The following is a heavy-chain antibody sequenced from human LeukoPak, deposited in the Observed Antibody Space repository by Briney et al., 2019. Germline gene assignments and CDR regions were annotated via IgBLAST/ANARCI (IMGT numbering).Heavy chain of an antibody. D-gene: IGHD3-3*01. Sequence: PSETLSLTCTVSGGSISSANYYWGWIRQPPGKGLEWIATIYYSGSTYYNPSLKSRVAISVDTSENQFSLKLTSVTAADSAVYFCARHSSDFWTGYYFGNWFDPWGQGTLVTVSS. CDR2: IYYSGST. V-gene: IGHV4-39*01. CDR1: GGSISSANYY. J-gene: IGHJ5*02. CDR3: ARHSSDFWTGYYFGNWFDP.